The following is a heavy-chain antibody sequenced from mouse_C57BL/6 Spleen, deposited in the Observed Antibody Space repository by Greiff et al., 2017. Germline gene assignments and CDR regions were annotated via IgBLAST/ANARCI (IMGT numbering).Heavy chain of an antibody. CDR3: ARGSSYDWYFDV. D-gene: IGHD1-1*01. Sequence: QVQLQQSGPELVKPGASVKLSCKASGYTFTSYDINWVKQRPGQGLEWIGWIYPSDGSTKSNEKFKGKATLTVDTSSSTAYMELHSLTSEDAAVYFCARGSSYDWYFDVWGTGTTVTVSS. CDR2: IYPSDGST. V-gene: IGHV1-85*01. J-gene: IGHJ1*03. CDR1: GYTFTSYD.